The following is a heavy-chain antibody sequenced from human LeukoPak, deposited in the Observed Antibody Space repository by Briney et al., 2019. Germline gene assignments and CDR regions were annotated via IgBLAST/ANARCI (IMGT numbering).Heavy chain of an antibody. D-gene: IGHD6-19*01. CDR3: ARSSSGWYAGDAFDI. J-gene: IGHJ3*02. CDR1: GFTFNSYW. V-gene: IGHV3-21*01. Sequence: GGSLRLSCAASGFTFNSYWMSWVRQAPGKGLEWVSSISSSSSYIYYADSVKGRFTISRDNAKNSLYLQMNSLRAEDTAVYYCARSSSGWYAGDAFDIWGQGTMVTVSS. CDR2: ISSSSSYI.